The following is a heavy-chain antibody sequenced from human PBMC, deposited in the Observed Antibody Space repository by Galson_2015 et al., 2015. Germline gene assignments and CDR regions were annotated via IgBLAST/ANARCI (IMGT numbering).Heavy chain of an antibody. D-gene: IGHD1-26*01. V-gene: IGHV4-30-4*01. CDR1: GGSISSGDYY. CDR3: ASIRRNSGSYSFDY. J-gene: IGHJ4*02. CDR2: IYYSGST. Sequence: TLSLTCPVSGGSISSGDYYWSWIRPPPGKGLEWIGYIYYSGSTYYNPSLKSRVTISVDTSKNQFSLKLSSVTAADTAVYYCASIRRNSGSYSFDYWGQGTLVTVS.